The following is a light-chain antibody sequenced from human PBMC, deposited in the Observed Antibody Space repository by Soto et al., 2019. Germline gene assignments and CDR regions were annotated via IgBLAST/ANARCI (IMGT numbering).Light chain of an antibody. CDR1: QSSGSNF. CDR3: QLYGNSPP. J-gene: IGKJ5*01. Sequence: EVMLTQSAAALSLSTGARATLSCKTSQSSGSNFVAWYQQKPGQAPRLLIYASVTRATGIPDRFSGSASGTDSALTINRLEPEDFAVYYCQLYGNSPPFGQGTRLEIK. V-gene: IGKV3-20*01. CDR2: ASV.